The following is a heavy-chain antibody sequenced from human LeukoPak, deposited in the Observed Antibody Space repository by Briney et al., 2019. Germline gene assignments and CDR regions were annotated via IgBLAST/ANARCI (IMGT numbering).Heavy chain of an antibody. V-gene: IGHV3-21*01. CDR3: ARDLEFYDFWSGYYKVY. J-gene: IGHJ4*02. CDR1: GFNFRIYT. CDR2: ITSSSSYI. Sequence: GGSLRLSCAASGFNFRIYTMNWVRQAPGKGLEWVSSITSSSSYISYADSVKGRFTISRDNTKNSLYLQMDSLRAEDTAVYYCARDLEFYDFWSGYYKVYWGQGTLVTVSS. D-gene: IGHD3-3*01.